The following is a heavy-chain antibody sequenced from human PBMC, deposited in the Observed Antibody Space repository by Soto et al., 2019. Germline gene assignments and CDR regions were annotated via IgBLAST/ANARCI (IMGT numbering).Heavy chain of an antibody. CDR3: ARLGDYYQTFDY. CDR1: GSPISSDY. V-gene: IGHV4-59*08. D-gene: IGHD3-22*01. CDR2: VYYTGTT. Sequence: PSETLSLTCSVSGSPISSDYWSWFRQPPGQGLEWLGYVYYTGTTTYNPSLKSRLTISLDTSKTQFSLKLGSVTAADTAVYYCARLGDYYQTFDYWGQGALVTVSS. J-gene: IGHJ4*01.